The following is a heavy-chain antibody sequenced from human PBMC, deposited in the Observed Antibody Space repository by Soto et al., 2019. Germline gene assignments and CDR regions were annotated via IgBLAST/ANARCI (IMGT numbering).Heavy chain of an antibody. CDR1: GFTFSSYE. J-gene: IGHJ6*02. V-gene: IGHV3-48*03. D-gene: IGHD6-19*01. CDR3: ARVRQWLRYYYGMDV. CDR2: ISSSGSTI. Sequence: GGSLRLSCAASGFTFSSYEMNWVRQAPGKGLEWVSYISSSGSTIYYADSVKGRFTISRDNAKNSLYLQMNSLRAEDTAVYYCARVRQWLRYYYGMDVWGQGTTVTAP.